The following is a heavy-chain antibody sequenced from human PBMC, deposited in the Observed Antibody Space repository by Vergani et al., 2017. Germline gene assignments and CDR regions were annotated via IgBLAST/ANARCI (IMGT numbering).Heavy chain of an antibody. Sequence: QVQLVESGGGVVQPGGSLRLSCGASGFTFSNYGMHWVRQAPGKGLEWVTFIRYDGSNTYYADSVKGRFTISRDNSKNTLFLQMNSLRPEDTAVYYCARDTVTGSRYFDYWGQGNLVTVSS. J-gene: IGHJ4*02. CDR2: IRYDGSNT. V-gene: IGHV3-30*02. CDR3: ARDTVTGSRYFDY. D-gene: IGHD6-19*01. CDR1: GFTFSNYG.